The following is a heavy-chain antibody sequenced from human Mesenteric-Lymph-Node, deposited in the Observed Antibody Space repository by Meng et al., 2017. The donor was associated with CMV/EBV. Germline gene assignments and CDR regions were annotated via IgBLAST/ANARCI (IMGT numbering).Heavy chain of an antibody. J-gene: IGHJ6*02. Sequence: GGSLRLSCAASGFPFNSYTFNWVRQAPGRGLEWVASISGSSSFMFYSDSVKGRFNIFRDNAKNSLYLQMNSLRAEDTAVYYWARDGGSGSYGDYYYGLDVWGQGTTVTVSS. CDR1: GFPFNSYT. V-gene: IGHV3-21*06. CDR3: ARDGGSGSYGDYYYGLDV. D-gene: IGHD3-10*01. CDR2: ISGSSSFM.